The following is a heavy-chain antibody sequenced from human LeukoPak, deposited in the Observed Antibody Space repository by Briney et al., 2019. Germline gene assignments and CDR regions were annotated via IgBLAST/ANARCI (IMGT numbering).Heavy chain of an antibody. CDR2: MNPNSGNT. CDR3: VRGTGDFWSGYYTGGYYYYYMDV. V-gene: IGHV1-8*01. Sequence: ASVKVSCKASGYTFTSYDINWVRQATGQGLEWMGWMNPNSGNTGYAQKFQGRVTMTRNTSISTAYMELSSLRSEDTAVYYCVRGTGDFWSGYYTGGYYYYYMDVWGKGTTVTVSS. CDR1: GYTFTSYD. D-gene: IGHD3-3*01. J-gene: IGHJ6*03.